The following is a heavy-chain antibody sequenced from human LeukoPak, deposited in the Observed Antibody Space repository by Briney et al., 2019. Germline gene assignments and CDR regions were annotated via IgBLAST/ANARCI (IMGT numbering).Heavy chain of an antibody. V-gene: IGHV4-30-4*01. CDR1: GGSISSGDYY. Sequence: SQTLSLTCTVSGGSISSGDYYWSWIRQPPGKRLEWIGYIYYSGRTYYNPSLKSRVTISVDTSKNQFSLKLSSVTAADTAVYYCAINSLGDSSGYDYWGQGTLVTVSS. CDR3: AINSLGDSSGYDY. J-gene: IGHJ4*02. CDR2: IYYSGRT. D-gene: IGHD3-22*01.